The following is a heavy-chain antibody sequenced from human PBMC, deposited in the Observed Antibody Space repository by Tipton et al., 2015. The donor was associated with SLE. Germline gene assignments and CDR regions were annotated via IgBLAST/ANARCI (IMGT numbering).Heavy chain of an antibody. CDR2: IYHSGST. J-gene: IGHJ5*02. V-gene: IGHV4-38-2*02. Sequence: LRLSCTVSGYSISSGYYWGWIRQPPGKGLEWIGSIYHSGSTYYNPSLKSRVTISVDTSKNQFSLKLSSVTAADTAVYYCARRVAAASFDPWGQGTLVTVSS. D-gene: IGHD6-13*01. CDR3: ARRVAAASFDP. CDR1: GYSISSGYY.